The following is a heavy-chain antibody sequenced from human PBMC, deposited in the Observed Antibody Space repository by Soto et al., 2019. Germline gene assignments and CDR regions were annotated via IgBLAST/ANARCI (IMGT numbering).Heavy chain of an antibody. CDR2: INHLETT. Sequence: PSETLSLTCTVSGASITFGGYSWSWIRQTPGKGLEWIGYINHLETTFYNPSFESRLPLSIDRAKNQFSLKLHSMSAADRAVYFCARGGGSDSFDYWGQGILVTVSS. V-gene: IGHV4-30-2*01. CDR1: GASITFGGYS. J-gene: IGHJ4*02. D-gene: IGHD1-26*01. CDR3: ARGGGSDSFDY.